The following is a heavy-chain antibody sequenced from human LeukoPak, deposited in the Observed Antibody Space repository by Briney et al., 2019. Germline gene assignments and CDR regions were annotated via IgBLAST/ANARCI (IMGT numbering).Heavy chain of an antibody. J-gene: IGHJ5*02. Sequence: GGSVKVSCKASGYTFTAYYIHCVRQAPGQGLEWMGWINPNSGGTNYAQKFQDRVTMTRDTSIGTAYLELSRLTSDDTAVYYCARDSGHGWYDVWGQGTLVAVSS. CDR1: GYTFTAYY. V-gene: IGHV1-2*02. CDR2: INPNSGGT. CDR3: ARDSGHGWYDV.